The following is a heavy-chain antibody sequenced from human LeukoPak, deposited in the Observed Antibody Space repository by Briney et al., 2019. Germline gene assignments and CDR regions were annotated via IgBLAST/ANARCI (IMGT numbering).Heavy chain of an antibody. D-gene: IGHD6-13*01. CDR3: ARGGQQQLVRH. J-gene: IGHJ4*02. CDR1: GGSFSGCY. V-gene: IGHV4-34*01. CDR2: INHSGST. Sequence: SETLSLTCAVYGGSFSGCYWSWIRQPPGKGLEWIGEINHSGSTNYNPSLKSRVTISVDASKNQFSLKLSSVTAADTAVYYCARGGQQQLVRHWGQGTLVTVSS.